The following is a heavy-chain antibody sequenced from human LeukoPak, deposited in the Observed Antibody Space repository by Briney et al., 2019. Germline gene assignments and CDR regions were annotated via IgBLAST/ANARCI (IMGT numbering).Heavy chain of an antibody. V-gene: IGHV1-18*01. Sequence: ASVKVSCKSSGYIFTRYGISWVRQAPGQGLEWMGWISDYNGNTNYAQKLQGRVTMTTDTSTSTAYMELRSLRSDDTAVYYCARGLITIFGVAGSHFDYWGQGTLVTVSS. CDR2: ISDYNGNT. CDR3: ARGLITIFGVAGSHFDY. D-gene: IGHD3-3*01. CDR1: GYIFTRYG. J-gene: IGHJ4*02.